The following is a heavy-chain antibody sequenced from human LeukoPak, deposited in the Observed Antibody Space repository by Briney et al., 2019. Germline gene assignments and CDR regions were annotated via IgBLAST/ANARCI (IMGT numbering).Heavy chain of an antibody. Sequence: TGGSLRLKCAGYTFTFSSYSMNWVRQAPGKGLVWVSSISSSSSDIYYADSVKGRFTISRDNAKNSLYLQMNSLRAEDTAVYYCARERAGPPGISRQDAFDIWGQRTMVTVS. D-gene: IGHD2-15*01. CDR2: ISSSSSDI. CDR3: ARERAGPPGISRQDAFDI. V-gene: IGHV3-21*01. CDR1: TFTFSSYS. J-gene: IGHJ3*02.